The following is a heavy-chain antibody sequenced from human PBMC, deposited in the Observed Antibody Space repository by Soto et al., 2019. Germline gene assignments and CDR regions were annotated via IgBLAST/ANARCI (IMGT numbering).Heavy chain of an antibody. CDR3: ARDSITRVSSDVPGMDV. CDR1: GFTFSTYA. V-gene: IGHV3-23*01. J-gene: IGHJ6*02. CDR2: IGEGGFST. Sequence: GSLRLSCAASGFTFSTYAMSWVRQAPGKGLEWVSVIGEGGFSTQYAASVKGRFTISRDNSKNMLYLQMNSLRSDDTAVYYCARDSITRVSSDVPGMDVWGQGTTVTVS. D-gene: IGHD3-16*01.